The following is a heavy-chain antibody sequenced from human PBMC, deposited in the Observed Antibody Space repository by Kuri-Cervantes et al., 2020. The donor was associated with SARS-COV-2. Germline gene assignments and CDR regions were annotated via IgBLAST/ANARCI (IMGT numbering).Heavy chain of an antibody. CDR3: ARGGSPGGRYCSSTSCYTIY. CDR1: GFTFSRHG. CDR2: IWYDGTNK. Sequence: GGSLRLSCVASGFTFSRHGIHWVRQAPGKGLEWVAGIWYDGTNKYYGDSVRGRFTISRDNSKNTLYLQMNSLRAEDMAVYYCARGGSPGGRYCSSTSCYTIYWGQGTLVTVSS. J-gene: IGHJ4*02. D-gene: IGHD2-2*02. V-gene: IGHV3-33*01.